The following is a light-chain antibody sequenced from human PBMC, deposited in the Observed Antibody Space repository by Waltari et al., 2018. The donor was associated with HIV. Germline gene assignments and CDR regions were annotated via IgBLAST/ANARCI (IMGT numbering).Light chain of an antibody. J-gene: IGLJ2*01. CDR1: TSDVGSYDL. CDR2: EVN. Sequence: QSALTQPASVSGSPGQSITISCTGTTSDVGSYDLVSWYQQFPGKDPKLIIFEVNRRPSGISNRFSGSKAGNTASLTSSGLQAEDEAHYYCCSYAGSGTSDVLFGGGTKLTVL. V-gene: IGLV2-23*02. CDR3: CSYAGSGTSDVL.